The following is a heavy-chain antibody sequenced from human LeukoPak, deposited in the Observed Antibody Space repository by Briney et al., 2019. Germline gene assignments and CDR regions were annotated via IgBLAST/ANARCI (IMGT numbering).Heavy chain of an antibody. CDR2: IYHSGST. CDR3: AREARLGNYFDF. CDR1: GGSISSSNW. D-gene: IGHD6-6*01. V-gene: IGHV4-4*02. Sequence: PSGTLSLTCAVSGGSISSSNWWSWVRQPPGKGLEWIGEIYHSGSTNYNPSLKSRVTISVDTSKNQFSLKLSSVTAADTALYYCAREARLGNYFDFWGQGSLVTVSS. J-gene: IGHJ4*02.